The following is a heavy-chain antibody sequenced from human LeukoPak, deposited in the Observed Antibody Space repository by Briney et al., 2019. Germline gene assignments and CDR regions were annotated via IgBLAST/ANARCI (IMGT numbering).Heavy chain of an antibody. CDR3: AKAFQRGWERDAFAF. J-gene: IGHJ3*01. D-gene: IGHD1-26*01. CDR1: GFTFSRYW. CDR2: IKEDGSEK. V-gene: IGHV3-7*05. Sequence: GGSLRLSCAASGFTFSRYWMSWVRQAPGKGLEWVANIKEDGSEKYHLDSVKGRFTISRDNSKNTLYLQMNSLGADDTAVYYCAKAFQRGWERDAFAFWGQGTLVTVSS.